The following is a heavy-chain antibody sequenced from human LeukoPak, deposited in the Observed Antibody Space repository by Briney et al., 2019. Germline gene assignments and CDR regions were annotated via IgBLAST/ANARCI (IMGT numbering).Heavy chain of an antibody. CDR1: GFTFSSYW. Sequence: GGSLRLSCAASGFTFSSYWMSWVRQAPGKGLEWVGRIKSKTDGGTTDYAAPVKGRFTISRDDSKNTLYLQMNSLKTEDTAVYYCTTDPAITIFGVVIHYFDYWGQGTLVTVSS. J-gene: IGHJ4*02. V-gene: IGHV3-15*01. CDR3: TTDPAITIFGVVIHYFDY. CDR2: IKSKTDGGTT. D-gene: IGHD3-3*01.